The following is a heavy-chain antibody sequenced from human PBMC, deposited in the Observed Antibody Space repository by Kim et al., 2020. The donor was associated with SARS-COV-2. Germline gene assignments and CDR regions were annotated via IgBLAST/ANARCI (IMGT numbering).Heavy chain of an antibody. J-gene: IGHJ4*02. D-gene: IGHD6-6*01. CDR1: GGSFSGYY. V-gene: IGHV4-34*01. CDR3: ARTRIAARPFDY. Sequence: SETLSLTCAVYGGSFSGYYWSWIRQPPGKGLEWIGEINHSGSTNYNPSLKSRVTISVDTSKNQFSLKLSSVTAADTAVYYCARTRIAARPFDYWGQGTLV. CDR2: INHSGST.